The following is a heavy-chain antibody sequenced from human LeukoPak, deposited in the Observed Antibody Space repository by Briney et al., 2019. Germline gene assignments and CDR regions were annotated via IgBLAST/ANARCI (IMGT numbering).Heavy chain of an antibody. CDR1: GGSISSSSYY. J-gene: IGHJ4*02. CDR3: ARGALWFGDPRGFDY. V-gene: IGHV4-39*07. Sequence: PSETLSLTCTVSGGSISSSSYYWGWIRQPPGKGLEWIGSIYYSGGTYYNPSLKSRVTISVDTSKNQFSLKLSSVTAADTAVYYCARGALWFGDPRGFDYWAREPWSPSPQ. D-gene: IGHD3-10*01. CDR2: IYYSGGT.